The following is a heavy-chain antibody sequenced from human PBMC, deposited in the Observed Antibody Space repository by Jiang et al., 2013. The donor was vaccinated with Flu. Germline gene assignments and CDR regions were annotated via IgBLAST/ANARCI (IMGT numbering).Heavy chain of an antibody. Sequence: LVQPGGSLRLSCAASGFTFSSYAMSWVRQAPGKGLEWVSAISGSGGSTYYADSVKGRFTISRDNSKNMLYLQMNSLRAEDTAVYYCAEYFMQSYESGDYWGQGTLVTVSS. CDR3: AEYFMQSYESGDY. J-gene: IGHJ4*02. CDR2: ISGSGGST. D-gene: IGHD5-12*01. CDR1: GFTFSSYA. V-gene: IGHV3-23*01.